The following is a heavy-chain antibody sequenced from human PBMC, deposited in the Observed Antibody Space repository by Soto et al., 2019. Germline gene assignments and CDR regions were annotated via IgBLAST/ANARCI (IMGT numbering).Heavy chain of an antibody. CDR2: INPNSGGT. CDR3: ARDLAYSSSSAPWEYFQH. J-gene: IGHJ1*01. CDR1: GYTFTGYY. D-gene: IGHD6-13*01. V-gene: IGHV1-2*02. Sequence: ASVKVSCKASGYTFTGYYMHWVRQAPGQGLEWMGWINPNSGGTNYAQKFQGRVTMTRDTSISTAYMELSRLRSDDTAVYYCARDLAYSSSSAPWEYFQHWGQGTLVTVSS.